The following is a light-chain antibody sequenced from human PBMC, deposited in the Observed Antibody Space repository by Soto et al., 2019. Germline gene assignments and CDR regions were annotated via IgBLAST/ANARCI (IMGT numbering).Light chain of an antibody. Sequence: QSVLTQPASVSGSPGQSITISCTGTSSDVGSYNLVSWYQHHPGKAPKFMIYEGTKRPSGVSNRFSGSKSGNTASLTISGLQAEDEADYYCCSYEGRYIYVFGSGTKLTVL. CDR1: SSDVGSYNL. CDR2: EGT. J-gene: IGLJ1*01. V-gene: IGLV2-23*01. CDR3: CSYEGRYIYV.